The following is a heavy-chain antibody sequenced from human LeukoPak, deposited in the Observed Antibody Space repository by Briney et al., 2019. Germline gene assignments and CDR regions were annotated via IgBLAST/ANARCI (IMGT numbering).Heavy chain of an antibody. J-gene: IGHJ5*02. CDR3: ARMGCSGGSCSNNWFDP. V-gene: IGHV1-2*04. CDR2: INPNSGGT. D-gene: IGHD2-15*01. CDR1: GYTFTSYY. Sequence: ASVKVSCKAFGYTFTSYYMHWVRQAPGQGLEWMGWINPNSGGTNYAQKFQGWVTMTRDTSISTAYMELSRLRSDDTAVYYCARMGCSGGSCSNNWFDPWGQGTLVTVSS.